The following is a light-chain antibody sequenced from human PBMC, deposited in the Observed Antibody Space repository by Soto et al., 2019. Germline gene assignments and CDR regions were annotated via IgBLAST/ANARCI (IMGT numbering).Light chain of an antibody. J-gene: IGKJ5*01. CDR3: QQRYRWPPIT. Sequence: EVVLTQSPATLSLSPGERATLSCRASESVFGYLAWYQHKPGQAPRLLIYDASNRATGVPARFSGSGSGTDFTLTNSSLEPEDFAVYYCQQRYRWPPITFGQGTRLDNK. V-gene: IGKV3-11*01. CDR2: DAS. CDR1: ESVFGY.